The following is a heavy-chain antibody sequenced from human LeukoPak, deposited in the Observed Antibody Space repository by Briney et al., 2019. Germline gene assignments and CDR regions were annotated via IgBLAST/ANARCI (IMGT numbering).Heavy chain of an antibody. D-gene: IGHD1-26*01. CDR1: GASISDYY. V-gene: IGHV4-4*07. J-gene: IGHJ3*02. CDR2: ISSSGNT. CDR3: ARDVPGYSGSYWRVPGHDAFDI. Sequence: SETLSLTCTVSGASISDYYWSWIRQPAGKGLEWIGRISSSGNTNYNPSLKSRVTISVDTSKNQFSLKLSSVTAADTAVYYCARDVPGYSGSYWRVPGHDAFDIWGQGTMVTVSS.